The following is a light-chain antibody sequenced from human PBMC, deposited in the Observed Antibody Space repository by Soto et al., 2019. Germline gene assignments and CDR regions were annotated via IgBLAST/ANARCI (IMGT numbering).Light chain of an antibody. CDR2: DAS. Sequence: EIVMTQSPATLSVSPGERATLSCRASQSVSSFLAWYQQKPGLAPTLLISDASSRASGVPDRFTGGGSGTDFTLTIRRLEPEDFALYYCQQYAGSPITFGQGTRLEIK. V-gene: IGKV3D-20*01. CDR3: QQYAGSPIT. J-gene: IGKJ5*01. CDR1: QSVSSF.